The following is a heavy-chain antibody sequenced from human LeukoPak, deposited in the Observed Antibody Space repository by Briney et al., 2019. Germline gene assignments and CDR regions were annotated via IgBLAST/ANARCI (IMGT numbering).Heavy chain of an antibody. CDR3: ARGGPGVFAY. D-gene: IGHD3-10*01. Sequence: GGSLRLSCAASGFTVSSNYMAWVRQAPGKGLEWLSVMYSGGNTYYAASVEGRFTISRDNSKNTVYLQMNSLRAEDTAVYFCARGGPGVFAYWGQGTLVTVSS. CDR2: MYSGGNT. J-gene: IGHJ4*02. V-gene: IGHV3-53*01. CDR1: GFTVSSNY.